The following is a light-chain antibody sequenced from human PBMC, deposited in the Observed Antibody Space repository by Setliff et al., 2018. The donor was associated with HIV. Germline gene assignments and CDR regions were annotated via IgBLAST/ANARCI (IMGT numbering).Light chain of an antibody. Sequence: QSVLTQPPSASGSPGQSVTISCTGTSSDVGGYNYVSWYHQHPGKAPKLMIYEVSKRPSGVPDRFSGSKSGNTASLTVSGLQAEDEADYYCSSYAISNTLPFGTGTKVTVL. V-gene: IGLV2-8*01. CDR3: SSYAISNTLP. CDR1: SSDVGGYNY. J-gene: IGLJ1*01. CDR2: EVS.